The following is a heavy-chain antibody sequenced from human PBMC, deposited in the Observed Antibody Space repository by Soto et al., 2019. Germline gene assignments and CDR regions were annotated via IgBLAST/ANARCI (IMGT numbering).Heavy chain of an antibody. V-gene: IGHV3-53*01. CDR2: IYSGDTT. J-gene: IGHJ6*02. CDR1: RFTVSSNY. Sequence: EVQLVESGGGLIQPGGSLRLSCAASRFTVSSNYMSWVRQAPGKGLEWVSVIYSGDTTYYANSVKGRFTISRDHSKNTPYLQMNSLRAEDTGVDYCARDLRTLDGMDVWGQGTTVTVSS. CDR3: ARDLRTLDGMDV.